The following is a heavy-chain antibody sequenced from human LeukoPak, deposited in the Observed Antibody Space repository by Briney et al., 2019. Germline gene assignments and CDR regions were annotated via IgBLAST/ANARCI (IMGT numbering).Heavy chain of an antibody. D-gene: IGHD3-22*01. J-gene: IGHJ4*02. CDR3: AKDSSGYYHAWYYFDY. Sequence: GGSLRLSCAASGFSFSSYAMSWVRQAPGKGLEWVSTISGTGVSTYYAHSVKGRFTISRDNSKNTEYLQIDSLRAEDTALYYCAKDSSGYYHAWYYFDYWGQGSLVTVSS. CDR2: ISGTGVST. CDR1: GFSFSSYA. V-gene: IGHV3-23*01.